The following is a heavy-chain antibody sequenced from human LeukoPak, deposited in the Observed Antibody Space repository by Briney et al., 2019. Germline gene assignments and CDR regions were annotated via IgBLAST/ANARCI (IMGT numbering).Heavy chain of an antibody. CDR2: ISSSSSTI. V-gene: IGHV3-48*01. Sequence: GGSLRLSCAASGFTFSSYGMHWVRQAPGKGLEWVSYISSSSSTIYYADSVKGRFTISRDNAKNSLYLQMNSLRAEDTAVYYCAREYYDYVWGNWGQGTLVTVSS. CDR1: GFTFSSYG. J-gene: IGHJ4*02. D-gene: IGHD3-16*01. CDR3: AREYYDYVWGN.